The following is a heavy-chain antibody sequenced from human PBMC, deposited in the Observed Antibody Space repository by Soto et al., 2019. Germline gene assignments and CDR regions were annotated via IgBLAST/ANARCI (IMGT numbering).Heavy chain of an antibody. D-gene: IGHD2-8*01. CDR1: GFTFSSYA. CDR3: ARDQFTRRTTSPDCTNGVCYKAYYYYYMDV. Sequence: GGSLRLSCAASGFTFSSYAMHWVRQAPGKGLEWVAVISYDGSNKYYADSVKGRFTISRDNSKNTLYLQMNSLRAEDTAVYYCARDQFTRRTTSPDCTNGVCYKAYYYYYMDVWGKGTTVTVSS. CDR2: ISYDGSNK. V-gene: IGHV3-30-3*01. J-gene: IGHJ6*03.